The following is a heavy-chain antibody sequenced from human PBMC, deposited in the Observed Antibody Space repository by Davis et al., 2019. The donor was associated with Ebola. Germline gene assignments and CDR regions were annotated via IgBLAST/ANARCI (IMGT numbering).Heavy chain of an antibody. J-gene: IGHJ5*02. Sequence: GESLKISCAASGFTFSSYSMSWVRQAPGKGLEWVSAISGSGGSTYYADSVKGRFTISRDNSKNTLYLQMNSLRAEDTAVYYCAKFSYGDYVSWFDPWGQGTLVTVSS. V-gene: IGHV3-23*01. CDR3: AKFSYGDYVSWFDP. CDR1: GFTFSSYS. CDR2: ISGSGGST. D-gene: IGHD4-17*01.